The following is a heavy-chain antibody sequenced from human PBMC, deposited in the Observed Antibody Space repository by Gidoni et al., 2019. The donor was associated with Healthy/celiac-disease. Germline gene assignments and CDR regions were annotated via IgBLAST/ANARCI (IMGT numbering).Heavy chain of an antibody. Sequence: EVPLVASGGGLVTPGGTLRLSCAASGLISSNAWMSWVRQAPGKGLEWVGRIKSKTDGGTTDYAAPVKGRFTISRDDSKTTLLLQMNSLKTEDTAVYYCTTHYGSGTLAYGGQGTLVTVSS. V-gene: IGHV3-15*01. J-gene: IGHJ4*02. CDR1: GLISSNAW. CDR2: IKSKTDGGTT. D-gene: IGHD3-10*01. CDR3: TTHYGSGTLAY.